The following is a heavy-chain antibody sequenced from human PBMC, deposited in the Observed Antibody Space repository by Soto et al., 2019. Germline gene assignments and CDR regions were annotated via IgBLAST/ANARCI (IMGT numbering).Heavy chain of an antibody. Sequence: GGSLRLSCAASGFTFSSYSMNWVRQAPGKGLEWVSSISSSSSYIYYADSVKGRFTISRDNAKNSLYLQMNSLRAEDTAVYYCARGGSGSYYTPYFDYWGQGTLVTVSS. CDR3: ARGGSGSYYTPYFDY. D-gene: IGHD3-10*01. CDR1: GFTFSSYS. J-gene: IGHJ4*02. CDR2: ISSSSSYI. V-gene: IGHV3-21*01.